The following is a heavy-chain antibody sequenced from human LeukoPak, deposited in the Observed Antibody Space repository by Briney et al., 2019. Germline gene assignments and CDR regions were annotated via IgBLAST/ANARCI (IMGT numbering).Heavy chain of an antibody. Sequence: GGSLRPSCAASGFTFTTFSTHSMNWVRQAPGKGLEWLSYISDTGDTTYYADSLQGRFTISRDDAKNSLYLHMSSLRADDTAIYYCAADGVGVLPGDALDIWGQGTKVTVSS. V-gene: IGHV3-48*01. CDR3: AADGVGVLPGDALDI. J-gene: IGHJ3*02. CDR2: ISDTGDTT. CDR1: GFTFTTFSTHS. D-gene: IGHD1-26*01.